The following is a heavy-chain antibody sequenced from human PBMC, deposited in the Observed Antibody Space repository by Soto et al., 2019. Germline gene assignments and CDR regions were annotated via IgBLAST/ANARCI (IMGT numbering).Heavy chain of an antibody. J-gene: IGHJ6*02. Sequence: GASVKVSCKASGYTFTSYYMHWVRQAPGQGLEWMGIINPSGGSTSYAQKFQGRVTMTRDTSTSTVYMELSSLRSEDTAVYYCARGEMATIYYYYYGMDVWGQGTTVTVS. D-gene: IGHD5-12*01. CDR2: INPSGGST. V-gene: IGHV1-46*01. CDR1: GYTFTSYY. CDR3: ARGEMATIYYYYYGMDV.